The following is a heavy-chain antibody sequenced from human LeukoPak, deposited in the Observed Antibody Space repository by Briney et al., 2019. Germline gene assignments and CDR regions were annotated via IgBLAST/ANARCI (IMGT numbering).Heavy chain of an antibody. CDR1: GFSISSSA. V-gene: IGHV3-23*01. J-gene: IGHJ4*02. CDR2: ISGSGGGT. D-gene: IGHD1-14*01. Sequence: GGSLRLSCAASGFSISSSAMNWVRQAPGKGLEWVSGISGSGGGTYYADSVKGRFTISRDNSKNTLYLQMNTLRAEDTAVYYCARGLGSTGRYYFDYWGQGTLVTVSS. CDR3: ARGLGSTGRYYFDY.